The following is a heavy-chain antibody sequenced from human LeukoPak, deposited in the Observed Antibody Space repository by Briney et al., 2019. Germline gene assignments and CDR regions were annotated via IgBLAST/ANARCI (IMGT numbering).Heavy chain of an antibody. CDR2: ITTSGST. J-gene: IGHJ6*02. CDR3: AKAPVWNYYYGLDA. V-gene: IGHV3-23*01. CDR1: GLTASHNVNNA. Sequence: PGGSLRLYCAASGLTASHNVNNAMSWVRHAPGKGLEWVSGITTSGSTYYAGSVKGRFTISRENSNNTLYLHMDSLRAEDTAVYYCAKAPVWNYYYGLDAWGQGTTVTVSS. D-gene: IGHD2-21*01.